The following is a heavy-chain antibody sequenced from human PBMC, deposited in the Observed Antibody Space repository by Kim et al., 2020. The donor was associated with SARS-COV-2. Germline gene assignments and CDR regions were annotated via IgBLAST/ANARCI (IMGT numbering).Heavy chain of an antibody. V-gene: IGHV1-18*04. D-gene: IGHD3-10*01. J-gene: IGHJ4*02. CDR1: GYMFTSYG. CDR3: ARGAYGDVAFDY. CDR2: ISARDGNT. Sequence: ASAKVSCKACGYMFTSYGFSWVRQAPGQGLEWLGWISARDGNTKYGKKVQGRVIMTTDTSTNTAYMELWSLRSDDTAMYYCARGAYGDVAFDYWGEGTLVSVS.